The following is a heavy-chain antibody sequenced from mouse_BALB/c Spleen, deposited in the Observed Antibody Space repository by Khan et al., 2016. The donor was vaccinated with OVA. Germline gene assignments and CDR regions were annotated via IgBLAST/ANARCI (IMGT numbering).Heavy chain of an antibody. CDR2: IWSVGST. D-gene: IGHD2-2*01. Sequence: VQLQESGPGLVQPSQSLSITCTVSGFSLTTYGIHWVRQSPGMGLVWLGVIWSVGSTDYNAAFISSLNISKDNSKSQAFFKMNSLQANNTAIYCCTRNYAYDEGLAYWGQGTLVTVSA. J-gene: IGHJ3*01. V-gene: IGHV2-2*02. CDR1: GFSLTTYG. CDR3: TRNYAYDEGLAY.